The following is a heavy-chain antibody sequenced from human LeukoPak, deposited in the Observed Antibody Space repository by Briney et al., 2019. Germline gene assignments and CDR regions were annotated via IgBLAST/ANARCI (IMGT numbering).Heavy chain of an antibody. J-gene: IGHJ4*02. Sequence: GGSLRLSCAVSGFTISNYWMSWVRQAPGKGLEWVATIKQDGSAEFYVNSVKGRFSISRDSAKNSLYLQMNSLRDDDTAVYYCARDLFDYWGQGTLVTVSS. V-gene: IGHV3-7*01. CDR1: GFTISNYW. CDR2: IKQDGSAE. CDR3: ARDLFDY.